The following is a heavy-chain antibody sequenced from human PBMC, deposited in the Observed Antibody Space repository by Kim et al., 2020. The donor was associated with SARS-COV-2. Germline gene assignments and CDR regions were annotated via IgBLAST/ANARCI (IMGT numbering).Heavy chain of an antibody. CDR1: GGTFSSYA. CDR2: IIPIFGTA. CDR3: ARPQKDHYCSSTSCPHYYYYGMDV. J-gene: IGHJ6*02. Sequence: SVKVSCKASGGTFSSYAISWVRQAPGQGLEWMGGIIPIFGTANYAQKFQGRVTITADESTSTAYMELSSLRSEDTAVYYCARPQKDHYCSSTSCPHYYYYGMDVWGQGTTVTVSS. D-gene: IGHD2-2*01. V-gene: IGHV1-69*13.